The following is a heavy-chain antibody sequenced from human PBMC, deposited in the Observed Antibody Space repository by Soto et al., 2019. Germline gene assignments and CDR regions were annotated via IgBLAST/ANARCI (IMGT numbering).Heavy chain of an antibody. CDR3: ARDDARPIVGADY. V-gene: IGHV3-74*01. J-gene: IGHJ4*02. Sequence: EVQLVESGGGLVQPGGSLRLSCAASGFTFSTYWMHWVRQVPGKGLLWVSHINSDGSNTRYADSVKGRFTISRDNAKNTLYLQMNSLRAEDTAVYSCARDDARPIVGADYWGQGTLVTVSS. CDR2: INSDGSNT. D-gene: IGHD1-26*01. CDR1: GFTFSTYW.